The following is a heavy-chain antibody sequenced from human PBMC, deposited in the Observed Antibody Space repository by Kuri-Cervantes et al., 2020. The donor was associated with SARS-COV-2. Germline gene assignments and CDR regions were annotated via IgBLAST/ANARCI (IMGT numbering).Heavy chain of an antibody. CDR3: ARVGDFWSGYYLPHFDY. Sequence: GESLKISCAASGFTFSSYGMHWVRQAPGKGLEWVAVISYDGSNKYYADSVKGRFTISRDNSKNTLYLQMNSLRAEDTAVYHCARVGDFWSGYYLPHFDYWGQGTLVTVSS. V-gene: IGHV3-30*03. J-gene: IGHJ4*02. CDR2: ISYDGSNK. CDR1: GFTFSSYG. D-gene: IGHD3-3*01.